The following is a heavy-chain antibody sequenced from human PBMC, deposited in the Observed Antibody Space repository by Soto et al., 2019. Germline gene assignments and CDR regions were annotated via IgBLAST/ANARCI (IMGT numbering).Heavy chain of an antibody. Sequence: VRQAPGQGLEWMGGIIPIFGTANYAQKFQGRVTITADESTSTAYMELSSLRSEDTAVYYCARSDYYDSSGSLAYWGQGTLVTVSS. J-gene: IGHJ4*02. CDR3: ARSDYYDSSGSLAY. CDR2: IIPIFGTA. V-gene: IGHV1-69*01. D-gene: IGHD3-22*01.